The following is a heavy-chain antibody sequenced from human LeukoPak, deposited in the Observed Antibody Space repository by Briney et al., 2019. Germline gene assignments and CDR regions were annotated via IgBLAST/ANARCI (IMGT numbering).Heavy chain of an antibody. D-gene: IGHD6-13*01. CDR1: AGSISSYY. Sequence: SETLSLTCTNSAGSISSYYWSWIRQPPGKGLEWIGYIYYSGSTNYNPSLKSRVTISVDTSKNQFSLKLSSVTAADTAVYYCARNCIAAPLYWFDPWGQGTLVTVSS. J-gene: IGHJ5*02. CDR3: ARNCIAAPLYWFDP. CDR2: IYYSGST. V-gene: IGHV4-59*01.